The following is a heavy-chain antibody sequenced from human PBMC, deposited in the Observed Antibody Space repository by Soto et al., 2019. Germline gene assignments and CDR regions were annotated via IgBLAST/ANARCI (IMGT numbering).Heavy chain of an antibody. CDR2: VNPSGGHT. CDR3: AGGGHVVVVTAALDY. D-gene: IGHD2-21*02. Sequence: QVQLMQSGAEVKKPGASVKVSCKASGDTFTDYYIHWVRQAPGQGLEWMGTVNPSGGHTTYAQHFLGRVNMTRDTSTSTLYMELTSLTSDGTAIYYCAGGGHVVVVTAALDYWGQGTLVTVSS. J-gene: IGHJ4*02. CDR1: GDTFTDYY. V-gene: IGHV1-46*01.